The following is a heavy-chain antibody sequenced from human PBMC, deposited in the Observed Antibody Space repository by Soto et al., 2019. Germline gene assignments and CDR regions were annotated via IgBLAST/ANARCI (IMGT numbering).Heavy chain of an antibody. CDR2: IKYDGSEI. J-gene: IGHJ5*02. Sequence: GGSLRLSCAASGFTFSSYAMSWVRQAPGKGLEWVANIKYDGSEISYADSVKGRFTISRDNAKNSLYLQMNWLRAEDTAVYYCAAWPRSNWFDPWGQGTLVTVSS. V-gene: IGHV3-7*03. CDR3: AAWPRSNWFDP. CDR1: GFTFSSYA.